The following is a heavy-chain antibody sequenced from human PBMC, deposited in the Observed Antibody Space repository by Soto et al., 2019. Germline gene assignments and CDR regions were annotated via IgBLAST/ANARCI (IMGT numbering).Heavy chain of an antibody. Sequence: VQLQQWGAGLLKPSETLSLTCAVYGRSFSGYYWSWIRQPPGKGLEWIGEINHSGITNYTPSLKPRVTISVDTSISVDTSKNQFSLKLSSVPAAATAVYDWARYYGGTVRDYWGQGTLVTVSA. CDR2: INHSGIT. D-gene: IGHD4-17*01. J-gene: IGHJ4*02. CDR3: ARYYGGTVRDY. V-gene: IGHV4-34*01. CDR1: GRSFSGYY.